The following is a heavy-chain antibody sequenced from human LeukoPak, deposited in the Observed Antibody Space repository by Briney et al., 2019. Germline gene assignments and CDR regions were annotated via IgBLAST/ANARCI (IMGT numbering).Heavy chain of an antibody. CDR3: VKISGDDSSDY. CDR2: ISGSGGNT. J-gene: IGHJ4*02. CDR1: GFSFSTYA. Sequence: GGSLRLSCAASGFSFSTYAMSWVRQAPGKGLEWVSAISGSGGNTYYADSVKGRFTISRDNSKNTLYLQMNSLRAEDTAVFYCVKISGDDSSDYWGQGTLVTVSS. V-gene: IGHV3-23*01. D-gene: IGHD3-22*01.